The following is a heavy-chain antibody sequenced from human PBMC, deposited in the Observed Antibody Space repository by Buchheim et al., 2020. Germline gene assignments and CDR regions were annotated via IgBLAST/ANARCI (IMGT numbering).Heavy chain of an antibody. J-gene: IGHJ6*02. D-gene: IGHD3-22*01. CDR2: INHSGST. CDR1: GGSFGGYY. V-gene: IGHV4-34*01. Sequence: QVQLQQWGAGLLKPSETLSLTCAVYGGSFGGYYWSWIRQPPGKGLEWIGEINHSGSTNYNPSLKSRVTISVDTSKNQFSLKLSSVTAADTAVYYCARGPWLFYDSSGYRLYYYYGMDVWGQGTT. CDR3: ARGPWLFYDSSGYRLYYYYGMDV.